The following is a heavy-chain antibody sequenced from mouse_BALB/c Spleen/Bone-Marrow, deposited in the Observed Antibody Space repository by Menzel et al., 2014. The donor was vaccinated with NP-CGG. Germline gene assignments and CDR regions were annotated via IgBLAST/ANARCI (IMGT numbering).Heavy chain of an antibody. CDR2: INPYNGAT. Sequence: EVHLVESGPELVKPGASVKISCKASGYSFAGYYMHWVKQSHVKSLEWIGRINPYNGATSYNQNFKDKASLTVDKSSSTAYMELHSLTSEDSAVYYCARRNYGSSYWYFDVWGAGTTVTVSS. V-gene: IGHV1-31*01. J-gene: IGHJ1*01. D-gene: IGHD1-1*01. CDR1: GYSFAGYY. CDR3: ARRNYGSSYWYFDV.